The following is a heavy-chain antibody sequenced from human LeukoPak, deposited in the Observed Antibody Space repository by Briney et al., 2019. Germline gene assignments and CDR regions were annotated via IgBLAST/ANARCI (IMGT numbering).Heavy chain of an antibody. CDR1: GFTFSGNW. V-gene: IGHV3-7*03. D-gene: IGHD6-6*01. CDR3: ARDWGQLEC. J-gene: IGHJ4*02. CDR2: IKQDGSVK. Sequence: GGSLRLSCAASGFTFSGNWMSWVRQAPGKGLEWLANIKQDGSVKYYVDSVKGRFTISRDNAKNSLFLQMNSLRAEDTAVYYCARDWGQLECWGQGTLVTVSS.